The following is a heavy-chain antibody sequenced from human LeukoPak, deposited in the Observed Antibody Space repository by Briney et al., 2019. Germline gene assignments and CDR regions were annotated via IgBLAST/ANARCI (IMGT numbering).Heavy chain of an antibody. J-gene: IGHJ4*02. D-gene: IGHD6-19*01. CDR2: INTGNGNT. CDR3: ARVVHLHYSSGWYDY. Sequence: ASVKVSCKASGYTFTSYAMHWVRQAPGQRLEWMGWINTGNGNTKYSQKFQGRVTITRDTSASTAYMELSSLRSEDTAVYYCARVVHLHYSSGWYDYWGQGTLVTVSS. CDR1: GYTFTSYA. V-gene: IGHV1-3*04.